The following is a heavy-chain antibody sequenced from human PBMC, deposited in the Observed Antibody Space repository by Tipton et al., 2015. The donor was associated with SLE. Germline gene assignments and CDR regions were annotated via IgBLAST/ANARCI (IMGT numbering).Heavy chain of an antibody. Sequence: TLSLTCTVSYGSISGYYWSWIRQPPGKGLEWIGYIYYRGTTNYNPSLKSRVTISIDTSKNQFSLKLSSVTAADTAVYYCARIMFDYSSSWYRDYWGQGTLVTVSS. D-gene: IGHD6-13*01. CDR3: ARIMFDYSSSWYRDY. CDR2: IYYRGTT. CDR1: YGSISGYY. V-gene: IGHV4-59*01. J-gene: IGHJ4*02.